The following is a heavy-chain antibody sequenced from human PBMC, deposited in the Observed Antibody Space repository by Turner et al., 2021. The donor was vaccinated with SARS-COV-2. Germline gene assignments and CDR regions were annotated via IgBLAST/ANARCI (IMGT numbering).Heavy chain of an antibody. Sequence: EEQLLESGGGLVQPGGSLRLSCAASGFTFIIHAMSWVRQVPGKGLEWVSAISGSGDSTYYADSVKGRFTISRDNSKNTLYLQMNTLRAEDTAVYYCAKRVAFDIWGQGTMVTVSS. CDR1: GFTFIIHA. J-gene: IGHJ3*02. CDR3: AKRVAFDI. CDR2: ISGSGDST. V-gene: IGHV3-23*01.